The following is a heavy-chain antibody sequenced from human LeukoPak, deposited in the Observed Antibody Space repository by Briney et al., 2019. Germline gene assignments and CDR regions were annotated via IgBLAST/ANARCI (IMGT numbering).Heavy chain of an antibody. D-gene: IGHD6-13*01. CDR1: AYTFTGYY. Sequence: GASVTVSCKASAYTFTGYYMHWVRQAPGQGLEWMGWINPNSGGTNYAQKFQGRVTMTRDTSISTAYMELSRLRSDDTAVYYCASSSSWPYYYYMDVWGKGTTVTISS. CDR3: ASSSSWPYYYYMDV. CDR2: INPNSGGT. J-gene: IGHJ6*03. V-gene: IGHV1-2*02.